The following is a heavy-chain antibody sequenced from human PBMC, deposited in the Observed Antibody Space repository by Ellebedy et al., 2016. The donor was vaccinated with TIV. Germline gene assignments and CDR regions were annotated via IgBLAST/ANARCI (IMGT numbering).Heavy chain of an antibody. Sequence: GGSLRLXCAASGLTFSGFAMNWVRQAPGKGLEWVSGISNSGDSTYYADSVKGRFTISRDNAKNSLYLQMNSLRVEDTAVYYCGRAMDVWGKGTTVTVSS. CDR1: GLTFSGFA. CDR2: ISNSGDST. V-gene: IGHV3-23*01. CDR3: GRAMDV. J-gene: IGHJ6*04.